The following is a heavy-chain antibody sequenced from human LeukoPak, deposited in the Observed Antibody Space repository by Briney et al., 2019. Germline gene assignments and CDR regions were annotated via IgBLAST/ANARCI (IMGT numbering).Heavy chain of an antibody. V-gene: IGHV1-2*02. CDR2: INPNSGGT. J-gene: IGHJ4*02. Sequence: EASVKVSCKASGYTFTGYYMHRVRQAPGQGLEWMGRINPNSGGTNYVEKFQGRVTMTRDTSISTAYMELSRLTSDDTAMYYCARWSNSGFDYWGQGILVTVSS. CDR3: ARWSNSGFDY. D-gene: IGHD1-26*01. CDR1: GYTFTGYY.